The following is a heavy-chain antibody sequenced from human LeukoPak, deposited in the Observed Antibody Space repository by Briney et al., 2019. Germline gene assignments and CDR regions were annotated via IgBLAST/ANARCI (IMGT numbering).Heavy chain of an antibody. CDR3: ARAHCSSTDCPPDY. Sequence: GGSLRLSCAASGFTFSSYAMHWVRQAPGKGLEWVAVISYDGSNKYYADSVKGRFTISRDNSKNTLYLQMNSLRAEDTAVFCCARAHCSSTDCPPDYWGQGTLVTVSS. J-gene: IGHJ4*02. CDR1: GFTFSSYA. CDR2: ISYDGSNK. D-gene: IGHD2-2*01. V-gene: IGHV3-30*01.